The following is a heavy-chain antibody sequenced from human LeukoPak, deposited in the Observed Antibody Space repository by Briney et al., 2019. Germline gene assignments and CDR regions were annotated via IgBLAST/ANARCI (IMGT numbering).Heavy chain of an antibody. CDR2: INHSGST. Sequence: SETLSLTCAVYGGSFSGYYWSWTRQPPGKGLEWIGEINHSGSTNYNPSLKSRVTISVDTSKNQFSLKLSSVTAADTAVYYCARTAVVVAAYNWFDPWGQGTLVTVSS. J-gene: IGHJ5*02. CDR1: GGSFSGYY. V-gene: IGHV4-34*01. D-gene: IGHD2-15*01. CDR3: ARTAVVVAAYNWFDP.